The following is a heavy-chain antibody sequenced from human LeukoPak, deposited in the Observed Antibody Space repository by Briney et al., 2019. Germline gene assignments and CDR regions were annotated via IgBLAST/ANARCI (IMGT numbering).Heavy chain of an antibody. Sequence: PGRSLRLSCAASGFTFSSYGMHWVRQAPGKGLEWVAVIWYDGSNKYYADSVKGRFTISRDNSKNTLYLQMNSLRAEDTAVYYCAMDAAVKDSWGQGTLVTVSS. CDR3: AMDAAVKDS. D-gene: IGHD4-17*01. CDR1: GFTFSSYG. V-gene: IGHV3-33*01. J-gene: IGHJ4*02. CDR2: IWYDGSNK.